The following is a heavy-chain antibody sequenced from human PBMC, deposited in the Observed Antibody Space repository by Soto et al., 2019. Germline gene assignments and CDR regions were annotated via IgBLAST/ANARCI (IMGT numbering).Heavy chain of an antibody. CDR2: IYYSGST. J-gene: IGHJ4*02. Sequence: SETLSLTCTVSGGSISSGDYYWSWIRQPPGKGLEWIGYIYYSGSTYYNPSLKSRVTISVDTSKNQFSLKLSSVTAADTAVYYCARDSSPSPFDYWGQGTLVTVSS. CDR1: GGSISSGDYY. V-gene: IGHV4-30-4*01. CDR3: ARDSSPSPFDY.